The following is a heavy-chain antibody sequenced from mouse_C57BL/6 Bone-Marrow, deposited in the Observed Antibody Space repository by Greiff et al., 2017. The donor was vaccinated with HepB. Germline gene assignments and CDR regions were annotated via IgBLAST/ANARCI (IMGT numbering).Heavy chain of an antibody. J-gene: IGHJ3*01. V-gene: IGHV5-12*01. CDR3: ARGAYYAFAY. CDR2: ISNGGGTT. D-gene: IGHD1-1*02. Sequence: EVKLMESGGGLVQPGGSLKLSCAASGFTFSDYYMYWVRQTPEKRLEWVAYISNGGGTTYYPDTVKGRCTISRDNAKNTLYLQMSRLKSEDTAMYYCARGAYYAFAYWGQGTLVTVSA. CDR1: GFTFSDYY.